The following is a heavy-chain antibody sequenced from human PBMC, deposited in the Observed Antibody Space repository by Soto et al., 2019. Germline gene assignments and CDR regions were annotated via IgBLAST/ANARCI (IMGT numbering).Heavy chain of an antibody. CDR2: ISAYNGNT. D-gene: IGHD3-3*01. J-gene: IGHJ4*02. Sequence: ASVKVSCKASGYTFTSYDINWVRQAPGQGLEWMGWISAYNGNTNYAQKLQGRVTMTTDTSTSTAYMELRSLRSDDTAVYYCARDRGFLEWFPRRTFDYWGQGTLVTVSS. V-gene: IGHV1-18*01. CDR3: ARDRGFLEWFPRRTFDY. CDR1: GYTFTSYD.